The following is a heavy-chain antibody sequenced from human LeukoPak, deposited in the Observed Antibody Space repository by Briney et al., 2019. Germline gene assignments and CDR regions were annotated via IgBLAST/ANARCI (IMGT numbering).Heavy chain of an antibody. CDR2: INAGNGNI. CDR3: ARDGGYCSGGSCYPLNYFDY. CDR1: GYTFTSYA. V-gene: IGHV1-3*01. Sequence: ASVKVSCKASGYTFTSYAMHWVRQAPGQRLEWMGWINAGNGNIKYSQKFQGRVTITRDTSASTAYMELSSLRSEDTAVYYCARDGGYCSGGSCYPLNYFDYWGQGTLVTVSS. D-gene: IGHD2-15*01. J-gene: IGHJ4*02.